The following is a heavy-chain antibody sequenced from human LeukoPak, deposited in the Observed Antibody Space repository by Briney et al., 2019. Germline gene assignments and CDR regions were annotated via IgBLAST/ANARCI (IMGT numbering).Heavy chain of an antibody. CDR1: GFTFSSYG. V-gene: IGHV3-30*03. J-gene: IGHJ4*02. D-gene: IGHD6-13*01. CDR2: ISYDGSNK. Sequence: GGSLRLSCAASGFTFSSYGMHWVRQAPGKGLEWVAVISYDGSNKYYADSVKGRFTISRDNSKNTLYLQMNSLRAEDTAVYYCALISAAAGSPFDYWGRGTLVTVSS. CDR3: ALISAAAGSPFDY.